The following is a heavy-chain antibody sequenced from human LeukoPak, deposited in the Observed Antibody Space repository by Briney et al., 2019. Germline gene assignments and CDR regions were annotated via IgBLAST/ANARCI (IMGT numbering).Heavy chain of an antibody. CDR3: AKTRPLDSSSWSHGDY. D-gene: IGHD6-13*01. V-gene: IGHV3-23*01. CDR1: GFTFRSHA. CDR2: IYENGGTT. J-gene: IGHJ4*02. Sequence: PGGSLRLSCVGSGFTFRSHAMSWVRQAPEKGLEFVSGIYENGGTTYYGDSVKGRFTISRDNSKNTLYLQMNSLRAEDTAVYYCAKTRPLDSSSWSHGDYWGQGTLVTVSS.